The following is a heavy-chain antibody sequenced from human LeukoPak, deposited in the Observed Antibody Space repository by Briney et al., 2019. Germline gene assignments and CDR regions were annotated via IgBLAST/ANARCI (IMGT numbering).Heavy chain of an antibody. J-gene: IGHJ4*02. Sequence: SETLSLTCTVSGGFISSSSYYWGWIRQPPGTGLEWIGSIFYSGSTYYNPSLKSRVTISVDTSKNQFSLKLSSVTAADTAVYYCARQGGDFDYWGQGTLVTVSS. CDR2: IFYSGST. CDR3: ARQGGDFDY. V-gene: IGHV4-39*01. D-gene: IGHD2-21*01. CDR1: GGFISSSSYY.